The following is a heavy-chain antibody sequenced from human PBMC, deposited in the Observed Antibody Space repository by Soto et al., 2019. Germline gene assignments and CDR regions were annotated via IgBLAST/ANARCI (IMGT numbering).Heavy chain of an antibody. CDR1: GGTFSSYA. Sequence: QVQLVQSGAEVKKPGSSVKVSCKASGGTFSSYAISWVRQAPGQGLEWMGGIIPICGTANYAQKFQGRVTITADKSTSTAYMELSSLRSEDTDVYYCAREKRWLQYLDYWGQGTLVTVSS. CDR3: AREKRWLQYLDY. CDR2: IIPICGTA. J-gene: IGHJ4*02. D-gene: IGHD3-9*01. V-gene: IGHV1-69*06.